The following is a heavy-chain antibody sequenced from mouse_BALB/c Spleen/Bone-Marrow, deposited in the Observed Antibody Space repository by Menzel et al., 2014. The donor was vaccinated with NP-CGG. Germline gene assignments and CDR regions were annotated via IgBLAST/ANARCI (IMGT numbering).Heavy chain of an antibody. CDR2: ISTYYGDA. V-gene: IGHV1S137*01. Sequence: QVQLQQPGAELVSPGVSVKISCKGSGYTFTDYAMHWVKQSHAKSLEWIGVISTYYGDASYNQKFKGKATMTVDKSSSTAYMELARLTSEDSAIYYCARDAMDYWGQGTSVTVSS. CDR3: ARDAMDY. J-gene: IGHJ4*01. CDR1: GYTFTDYA.